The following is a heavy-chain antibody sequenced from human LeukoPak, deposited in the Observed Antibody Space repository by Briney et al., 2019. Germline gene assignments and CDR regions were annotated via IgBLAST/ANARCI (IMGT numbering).Heavy chain of an antibody. J-gene: IGHJ4*02. D-gene: IGHD7-27*01. V-gene: IGHV1-18*03. Sequence: ASGKASCKASGYTFTSYGISWWRRAPGQGVRGRGGINAYNGKTNYSEKLQVRSTMTTDTSTTTAYLGLRSLKVGDMAVYYCVRGHEELGSFDYWGQGTLVTVSS. CDR2: INAYNGKT. CDR1: GYTFTSYG. CDR3: VRGHEELGSFDY.